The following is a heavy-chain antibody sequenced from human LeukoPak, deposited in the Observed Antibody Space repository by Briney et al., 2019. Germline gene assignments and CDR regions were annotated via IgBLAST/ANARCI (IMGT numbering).Heavy chain of an antibody. D-gene: IGHD2-2*01. V-gene: IGHV3-74*01. CDR1: GFTFSSYW. J-gene: IGHJ4*02. Sequence: GGSLRLSCAASGFTFSSYWMHWVRQAPGMGLVWVSRINSDGSSTSYADSVKGRFTISRDNAKNTLYLQMNSLRAEDTAVYYCARGYCSSTSCYASFDYWGQGTLVTVSS. CDR3: ARGYCSSTSCYASFDY. CDR2: INSDGSST.